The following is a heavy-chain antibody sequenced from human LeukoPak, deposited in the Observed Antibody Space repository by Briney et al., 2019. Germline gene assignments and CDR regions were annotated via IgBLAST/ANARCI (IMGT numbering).Heavy chain of an antibody. CDR3: AKIGFPTTVLTPGTVW. CDR1: GFTFNNYG. V-gene: IGHV3-30*02. J-gene: IGHJ4*02. Sequence: GGSLRLSCAASGFTFNNYGMHWVRQAPGKGLEWVAFIRYNGNNQYYADSVKGRFTISRDNSKNTLYLQMNSLKGDDTAVYYCAKIGFPTTVLTPGTVWWGQGTLVTVSS. CDR2: IRYNGNNQ. D-gene: IGHD4-23*01.